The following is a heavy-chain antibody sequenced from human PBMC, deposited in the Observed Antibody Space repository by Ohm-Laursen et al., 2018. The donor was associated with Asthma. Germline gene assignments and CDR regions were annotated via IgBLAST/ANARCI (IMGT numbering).Heavy chain of an antibody. CDR1: GYTFSRYS. Sequence: SLRLSCSASGYTFSRYSIHWVRQAPGKGLEWVGRIRSKAAGGTTDDAAPVKGRFSISRDDSKNTLYLQMSSLKTEDTAVYYCATEVLWFGENYGTDVWGQGTTVTVSS. V-gene: IGHV3-15*01. CDR3: ATEVLWFGENYGTDV. CDR2: IRSKAAGGTT. J-gene: IGHJ6*02. D-gene: IGHD3-10*01.